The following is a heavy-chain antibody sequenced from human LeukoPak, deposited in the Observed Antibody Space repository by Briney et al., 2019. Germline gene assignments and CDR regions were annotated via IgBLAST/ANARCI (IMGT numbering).Heavy chain of an antibody. J-gene: IGHJ4*02. CDR2: ISNNGGYT. Sequence: PGGSLRLSCAVFGFTFNSYGMHWVRQAPGKGLEWVSAISNNGGYTYYADSVQGRFTISRDNSKSTLCLQMNSLRAEDTAVYYCAKQLGYCSDGSCYFPYWGQGTLVTVSS. CDR3: AKQLGYCSDGSCYFPY. D-gene: IGHD2-15*01. V-gene: IGHV3-23*01. CDR1: GFTFNSYG.